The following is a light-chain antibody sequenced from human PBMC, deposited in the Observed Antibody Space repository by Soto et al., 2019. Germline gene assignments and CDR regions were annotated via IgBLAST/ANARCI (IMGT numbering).Light chain of an antibody. Sequence: DIQMTQSPSSLSASVGDRVTITCQARQDVSNYLNWYQQKPGQAPKLLIYDASNLETGVPSRFSGSGSGTDFTFTISSLQPADLATYYCQQYDNLPRTFGGGNKVEI. CDR2: DAS. CDR3: QQYDNLPRT. J-gene: IGKJ4*01. CDR1: QDVSNY. V-gene: IGKV1-33*01.